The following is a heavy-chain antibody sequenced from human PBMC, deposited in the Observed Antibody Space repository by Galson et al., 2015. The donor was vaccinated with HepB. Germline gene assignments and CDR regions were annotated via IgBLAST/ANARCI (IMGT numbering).Heavy chain of an antibody. V-gene: IGHV3-53*04. CDR1: GFTVSSNY. D-gene: IGHD6-13*01. CDR2: IYSGGRT. J-gene: IGHJ1*01. Sequence: SLRLSCAASGFTVSSNYMSWVRQAPGKGLEWVSVIYSGGRTNYADSVKGRFTISRHNSKNTLYLQMNSLRAEDTAVYYCASTSLGWFSWSFQHWGQGTLVTVSS. CDR3: ASTSLGWFSWSFQH.